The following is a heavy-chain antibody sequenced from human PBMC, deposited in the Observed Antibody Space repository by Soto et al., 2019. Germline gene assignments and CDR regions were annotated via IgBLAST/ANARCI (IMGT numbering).Heavy chain of an antibody. D-gene: IGHD3-22*01. CDR2: IIPIFGTA. Sequence: SVKVSCTASGGTFSSYAISWVRQAPGQGLEWMGGIIPIFGTANYAQKFQGRVTITADESTSTAYMELSSLRSEDTAVYYCARDVYYDSSGYYSVPLAYWGQGALVIVSS. J-gene: IGHJ4*02. CDR1: GGTFSSYA. CDR3: ARDVYYDSSGYYSVPLAY. V-gene: IGHV1-69*13.